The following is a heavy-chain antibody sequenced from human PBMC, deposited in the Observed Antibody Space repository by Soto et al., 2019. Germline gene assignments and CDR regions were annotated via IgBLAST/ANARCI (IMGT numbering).Heavy chain of an antibody. D-gene: IGHD5-12*01. CDR3: AKGEMATIRNSFDP. Sequence: PGGSLRLSCVTSAFSLTSCSMSWVRQTPGKWLEWVSALSRSGGATYYADSVKGRFTISRDTSTNTLYLQMSNLRAEDTAIYYCAKGEMATIRNSFDPWGQGXLVTVYS. V-gene: IGHV3-23*01. CDR1: AFSLTSCS. J-gene: IGHJ5*02. CDR2: LSRSGGAT.